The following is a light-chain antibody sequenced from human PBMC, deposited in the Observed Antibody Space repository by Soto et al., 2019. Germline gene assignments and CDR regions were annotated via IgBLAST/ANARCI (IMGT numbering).Light chain of an antibody. CDR3: QQYYSYPLT. J-gene: IGKJ4*02. CDR1: QGISSY. CDR2: AAS. Sequence: AIRMTQSPSSLSASTGDRVTITCRASQGISSYLAWYQQKPGKAPKLLIYAASTLQSGVPSRFSGSGSGTDFTLTISGLQSEDFATYYCQQYYSYPLTFGVGTKVEIK. V-gene: IGKV1-8*01.